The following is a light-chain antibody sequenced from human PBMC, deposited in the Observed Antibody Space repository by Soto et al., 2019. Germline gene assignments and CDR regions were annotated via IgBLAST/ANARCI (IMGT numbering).Light chain of an antibody. J-gene: IGLJ2*01. V-gene: IGLV2-8*01. CDR3: SSYAGSNNWGV. CDR2: EVS. CDR1: SSDVGGYNY. Sequence: QSALTQPPSASGSPGQSVTISCTGTSSDVGGYNYVSWYQQHPGKAPKLMIYEVSERPSGVPDRFSGSKSGNTASLTVSGLQAEDEADYYCSSYAGSNNWGVFVGGTKLTVL.